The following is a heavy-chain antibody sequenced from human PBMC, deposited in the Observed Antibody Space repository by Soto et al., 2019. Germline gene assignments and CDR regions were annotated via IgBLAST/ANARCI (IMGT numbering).Heavy chain of an antibody. Sequence: EVQLLESGGGLVQPGGSLRLSCVGSGFTFINYAMNWVRQTPGKGLEWVSTISGGGDRTFDADTVKGRFTISRDNSKNTVKLQMNGLRADDPAVYYCARKVLGSTSRAEWFYFDLWGRGTLVTVSS. CDR1: GFTFINYA. CDR3: ARKVLGSTSRAEWFYFDL. CDR2: ISGGGDRT. D-gene: IGHD3-3*01. J-gene: IGHJ2*01. V-gene: IGHV3-23*01.